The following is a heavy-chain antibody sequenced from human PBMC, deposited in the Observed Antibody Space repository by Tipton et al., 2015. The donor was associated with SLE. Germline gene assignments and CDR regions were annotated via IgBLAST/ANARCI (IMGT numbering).Heavy chain of an antibody. CDR3: ARGSGGEYVRYFDV. D-gene: IGHD2-21*01. Sequence: TLSLTCTVSGGSISFDYWGWIRQSAGGGLEWLGRIYSSGDRDYNPSLRSRVTMSIDASQNRVSLRLKSVSAADTAVYYCARGSGGEYVRYFDVWGPGTLVTVSS. J-gene: IGHJ2*01. V-gene: IGHV4-4*07. CDR2: IYSSGDR. CDR1: GGSISFDY.